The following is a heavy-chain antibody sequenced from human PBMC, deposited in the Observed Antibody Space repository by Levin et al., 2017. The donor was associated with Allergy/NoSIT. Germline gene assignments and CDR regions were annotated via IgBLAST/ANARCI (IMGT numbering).Heavy chain of an antibody. J-gene: IGHJ4*02. CDR3: AQSPSTIVAPGTHY. Sequence: GGSLRLSCAASGFTFSTSAMSGVRQAPGKGLEWVSVITASGASAYYADSVKGRFTISRDNSKNMLYLQMNSLRAEDTAIYFCAQSPSTIVAPGTHYWGQGTLVTVSS. V-gene: IGHV3-23*01. CDR1: GFTFSTSA. D-gene: IGHD6-13*01. CDR2: ITASGASA.